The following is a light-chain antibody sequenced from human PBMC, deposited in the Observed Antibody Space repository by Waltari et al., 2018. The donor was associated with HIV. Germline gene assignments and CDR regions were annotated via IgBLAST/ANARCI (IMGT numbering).Light chain of an antibody. CDR3: QQDYNFVVT. Sequence: PGERVTLSCRASQSVSSSYLTWYQQKSGQAPRLLIYGASTRATSIPARFSGSGSGTDFTLTISSLQPEDFAVYYCQQDYNFVVTFGQGTKLEIK. V-gene: IGKV3D-7*01. CDR1: QSVSSSY. CDR2: GAS. J-gene: IGKJ2*01.